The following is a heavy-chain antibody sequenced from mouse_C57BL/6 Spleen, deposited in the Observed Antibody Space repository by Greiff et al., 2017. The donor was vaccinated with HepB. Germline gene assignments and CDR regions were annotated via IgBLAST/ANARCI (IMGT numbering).Heavy chain of an antibody. CDR2: TNPTNGRT. J-gene: IGHJ2*01. CDR1: GYTFTSYW. CDR3: ARIKKIVATYFDY. V-gene: IGHV1S81*02. D-gene: IGHD1-1*01. Sequence: VQLQQSGAELVKAGASVKMSCKASGYTFTSYWMHWVKQRLGQGLEWFAETNPTNGRTYYNEKFKSKATLTVDNSSSTPYMLLSGPTFQDSAVYYCARIKKIVATYFDYWGQGTTLTVSS.